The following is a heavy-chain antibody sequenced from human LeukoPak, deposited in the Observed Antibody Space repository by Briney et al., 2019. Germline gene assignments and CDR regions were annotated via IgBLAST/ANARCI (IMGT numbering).Heavy chain of an antibody. CDR2: INHSGST. J-gene: IGHJ3*02. Sequence: PSETLSLTCAVYGGSFSGYYWSWIRQPPGKGLEWIGEINHSGSTNYNPFLKSRVTISVDTSKNQFSLKLSSVTAADTAVYYCASLWPYQLSAFDIWGQGTLVTVSS. D-gene: IGHD2-2*01. CDR3: ASLWPYQLSAFDI. V-gene: IGHV4-34*01. CDR1: GGSFSGYY.